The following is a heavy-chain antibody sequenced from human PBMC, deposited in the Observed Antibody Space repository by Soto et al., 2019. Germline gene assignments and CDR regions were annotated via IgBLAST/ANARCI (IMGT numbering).Heavy chain of an antibody. D-gene: IGHD6-13*01. CDR1: GFTFSSYE. Sequence: EVQLVESGGGLVQPGGSLRLSCAASGFTFSSYEMNWVRQAPGKGLEWVSYISSSGSTIYYADSVKGRFTISRDNAKNSMYLQMNRLRAEDTAVYYCARTWSFLGQAAAGTPEDYYYGMDVWGQGTTVTVSS. J-gene: IGHJ6*02. V-gene: IGHV3-48*03. CDR3: ARTWSFLGQAAAGTPEDYYYGMDV. CDR2: ISSSGSTI.